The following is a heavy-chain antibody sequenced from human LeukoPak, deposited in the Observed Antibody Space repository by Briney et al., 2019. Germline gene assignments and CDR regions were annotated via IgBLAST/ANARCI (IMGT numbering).Heavy chain of an antibody. Sequence: GASVKVSCKSSGYTFTSYAMNGVRQAPGQGCEWMGWINTYTGNPTYAQGFTGRFVFSLDPSVSTAYLQISRQEAEDTAVYDCARWDYDSSGYALYYFDYWGQGTLVTVSS. CDR1: GYTFTSYA. CDR2: INTYTGNP. D-gene: IGHD3-22*01. V-gene: IGHV7-4-1*02. CDR3: ARWDYDSSGYALYYFDY. J-gene: IGHJ4*02.